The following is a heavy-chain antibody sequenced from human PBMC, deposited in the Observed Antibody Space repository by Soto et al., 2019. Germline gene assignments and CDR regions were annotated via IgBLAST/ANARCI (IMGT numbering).Heavy chain of an antibody. D-gene: IGHD1-7*01. V-gene: IGHV1-69*06. Sequence: ASVKGSCKASGGTFSNYVVNWVRQAPGQGLEWMGRIIPISGAANYAQKFQGRVTITADKSTSTSYMELSSLRSEDTAVYYCARDMTRTVVPYFDFWGQGTLVTVSS. CDR1: GGTFSNYV. J-gene: IGHJ4*02. CDR2: IIPISGAA. CDR3: ARDMTRTVVPYFDF.